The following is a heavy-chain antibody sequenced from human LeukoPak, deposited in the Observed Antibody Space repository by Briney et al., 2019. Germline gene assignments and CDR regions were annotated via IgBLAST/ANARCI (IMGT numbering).Heavy chain of an antibody. V-gene: IGHV4-61*02. D-gene: IGHD5-18*01. CDR2: IYTSGRT. CDR3: ARTTEGGYTYGYFYYYYMDV. Sequence: SQTLSLTCTVSGGSISSGSYYWSWIRQPAGKGLEWIGRIYTSGRTNYNPSLKSRVTISVDTSKNQFSLKLSSVTAADTAVYYCARTTEGGYTYGYFYYYYMDVWGKGTTVTISS. J-gene: IGHJ6*03. CDR1: GGSISSGSYY.